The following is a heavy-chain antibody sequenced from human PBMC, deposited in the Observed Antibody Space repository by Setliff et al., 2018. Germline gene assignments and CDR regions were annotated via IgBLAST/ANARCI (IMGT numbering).Heavy chain of an antibody. V-gene: IGHV3-74*01. CDR3: ARDHMIVVVPSV. CDR2: VNSDGSTT. D-gene: IGHD3-22*01. CDR1: GFTFVNYW. Sequence: GGSLRLSCAASGFTFVNYWMHWVRQAPGKGLVWVSRVNSDGSTTNYADSVKGRFTISRDNAKNSLYLQMNSLRAEDTAVYHCARDHMIVVVPSVWGQGTTVTVSS. J-gene: IGHJ6*02.